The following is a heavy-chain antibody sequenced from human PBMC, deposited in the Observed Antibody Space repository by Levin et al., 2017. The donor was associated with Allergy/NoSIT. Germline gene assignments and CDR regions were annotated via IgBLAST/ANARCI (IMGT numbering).Heavy chain of an antibody. Sequence: LASETLSLTCAASGFTFSKYYMHWVRQVPGKGLEWVSRITLDVPGTYYADSVKGRFTISRDNAKETLYLQMNSLRAEDTAFYYCARGGCSATSCLDFWGQGILVTVSS. CDR1: GFTFSKYY. CDR2: ITLDVPGT. CDR3: ARGGCSATSCLDF. V-gene: IGHV3-74*01. D-gene: IGHD2-2*01. J-gene: IGHJ4*02.